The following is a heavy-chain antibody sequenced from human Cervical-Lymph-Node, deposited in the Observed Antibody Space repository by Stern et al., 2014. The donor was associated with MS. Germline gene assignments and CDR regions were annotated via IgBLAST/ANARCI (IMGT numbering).Heavy chain of an antibody. CDR1: GGSISSGSYY. CDR3: ARDGIAAAKNYYGMDV. V-gene: IGHV4-61*02. D-gene: IGHD6-13*01. J-gene: IGHJ6*02. Sequence: QVQLVESGPGLVKPSQTLSLTCTVSGGSISSGSYYWSWIRQPAGKGLEWIGRIYTRGSPNYKPSLKSRVTISVHTSQNQFSLKLSSVTAADTAVYYCARDGIAAAKNYYGMDVWGQGTTVTVSS. CDR2: IYTRGSP.